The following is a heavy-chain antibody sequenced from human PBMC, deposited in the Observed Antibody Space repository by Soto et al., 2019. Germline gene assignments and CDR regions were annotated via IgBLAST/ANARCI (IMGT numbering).Heavy chain of an antibody. Sequence: QVQLQESGPGLVKPSGTLSLTCAVSGGSISSSNWWSWVRQPPGKGLEWIGELYHSGITNYNPSLNSRVTISVDKSKNQCSLKLSSVTAADTAVYYCARVAAAGTYFDYWGQGTLVTVSS. CDR1: GGSISSSNW. D-gene: IGHD6-13*01. CDR2: LYHSGIT. V-gene: IGHV4-4*02. CDR3: ARVAAAGTYFDY. J-gene: IGHJ4*02.